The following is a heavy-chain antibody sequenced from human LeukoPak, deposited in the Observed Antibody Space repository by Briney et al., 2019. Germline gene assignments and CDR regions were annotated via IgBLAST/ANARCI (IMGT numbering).Heavy chain of an antibody. V-gene: IGHV3-23*01. J-gene: IGHJ4*02. CDR1: GFSFSSCA. CDR3: AKVSWANYFDY. CDR2: ISGSGGNT. Sequence: GGSLRLSCAASGFSFSSCAMSWVRQAPGKGLEWVSAISGSGGNTYYADSVRGRFTISRDNSKNTLYLQMNSLRAEDTAIYYCAKVSWANYFDYWGQGTLVTVSS. D-gene: IGHD6-13*01.